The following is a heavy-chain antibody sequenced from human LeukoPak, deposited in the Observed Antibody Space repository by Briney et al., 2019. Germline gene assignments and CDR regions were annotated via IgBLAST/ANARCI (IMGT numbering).Heavy chain of an antibody. J-gene: IGHJ4*02. V-gene: IGHV4-59*01. CDR1: GGSISSYY. D-gene: IGHD2-2*01. CDR3: AAAYCSSTSCRRPRWYYFDY. Sequence: SETLSLSCTVSGGSISSYYWSWIRQPPGKGLEWIGYIYYSGSTNYNPSLKSRVTISVDTSKNQFSLKLSSVTAADTAVYYCAAAYCSSTSCRRPRWYYFDYWGQGTLVTVSS. CDR2: IYYSGST.